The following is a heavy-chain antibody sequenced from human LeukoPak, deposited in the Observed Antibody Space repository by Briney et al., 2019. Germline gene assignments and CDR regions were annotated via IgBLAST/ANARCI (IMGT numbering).Heavy chain of an antibody. D-gene: IGHD1-26*01. J-gene: IGHJ4*02. CDR2: IYYSGST. CDR1: GFIFSSYA. V-gene: IGHV4-59*01. CDR3: AGGSYHTYDY. Sequence: GSLRLSCAASGFIFSSYAMSWIRQPPGKGLEWIGQIYYSGSTNYNPSLKSRVTISVDTSKNQFSLNLSSVTAADTAVYYCAGGSYHTYDYWGQGTLVTVSS.